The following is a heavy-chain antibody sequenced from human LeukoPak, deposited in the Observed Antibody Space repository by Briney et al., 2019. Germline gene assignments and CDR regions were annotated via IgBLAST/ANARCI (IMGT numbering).Heavy chain of an antibody. J-gene: IGHJ3*02. Sequence: SETLSLTCTVSGDSISNGGYYWGWIRQPPGRGLEWIGSIHYSGSTYYNPSLKSRVTISVDTSKNQFSLKLSSVTAADTAVYYCARAHYDYVWGSYRLGAFDIWGQGTMVTVSS. D-gene: IGHD3-16*02. CDR2: IHYSGST. CDR1: GDSISNGGYY. V-gene: IGHV4-39*01. CDR3: ARAHYDYVWGSYRLGAFDI.